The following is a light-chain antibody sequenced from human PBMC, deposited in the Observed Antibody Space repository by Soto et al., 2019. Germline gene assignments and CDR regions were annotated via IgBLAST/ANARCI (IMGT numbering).Light chain of an antibody. CDR3: QQYDSFAVT. J-gene: IGKJ1*01. V-gene: IGKV1-5*01. CDR1: QSITSW. CDR2: DAS. Sequence: DIRMTQSPSTLSASIGDTVFITCRASQSITSWLAWYQQKPGKAPKLLIHDASKLESGGSSRFNGSGSGTEFTLSISSLQSDDVATYYCQQYDSFAVTFGQGTTVQI.